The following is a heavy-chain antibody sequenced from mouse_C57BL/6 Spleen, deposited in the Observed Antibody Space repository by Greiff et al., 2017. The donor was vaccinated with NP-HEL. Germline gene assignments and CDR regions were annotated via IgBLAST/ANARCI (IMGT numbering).Heavy chain of an antibody. CDR1: GYTFTSYW. CDR3: ARGGLLPSFAD. V-gene: IGHV1-59*01. J-gene: IGHJ3*01. Sequence: QVQLQQPGAELVRPGTSVKLSCKASGYTFTSYWMHWVKQRPGQGLAWIGVIDPSDSYTNYNHKFKGKATLTVDTSSSTAYLQLSSLTSEDSAVYYCARGGLLPSFADWGQGTLVTVSA. D-gene: IGHD2-3*01. CDR2: IDPSDSYT.